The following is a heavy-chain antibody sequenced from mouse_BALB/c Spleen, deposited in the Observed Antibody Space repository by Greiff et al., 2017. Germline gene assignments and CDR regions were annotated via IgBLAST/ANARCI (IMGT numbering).Heavy chain of an antibody. V-gene: IGHV1-47*01. CDR2: FHPDNDDT. CDR3: AITSWSMDV. D-gene: IGHD1-1*01. J-gene: IGHJ1*01. CDR1: GYTFTTYS. Sequence: QVQLQQSGAGLVKPGASVKISCKASGYTFTTYSMEWMKQNHGKRLEWIGNFHPDNDDTKYNEKFKGRAKLTVEKSSSTVYLEISRLTSDDAAVYYCAITSWSMDVWGEGTTVTVSS.